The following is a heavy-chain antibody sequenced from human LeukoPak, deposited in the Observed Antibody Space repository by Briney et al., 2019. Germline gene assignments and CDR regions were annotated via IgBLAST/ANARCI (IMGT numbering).Heavy chain of an antibody. J-gene: IGHJ3*02. CDR3: ARGTNWGGDDAFDI. CDR2: ISSGSSYI. CDR1: GFTFSNYH. Sequence: GGSLRLSCEASGFTFSNYHMNWVRQAPGKGLEWVSSISSGSSYIYYADSVKGRFTISRDNAKNSLYLQMTSLRAEDTAVYYCARGTNWGGDDAFDIWGQGTMVTVSS. D-gene: IGHD7-27*01. V-gene: IGHV3-21*01.